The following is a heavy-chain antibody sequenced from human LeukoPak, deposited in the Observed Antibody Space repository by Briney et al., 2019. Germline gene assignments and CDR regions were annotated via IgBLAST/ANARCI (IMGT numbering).Heavy chain of an antibody. Sequence: GGSLRLSCAASGFTFSSYWMNWVRQAPGTGLEWLANIKRDGSEKTYVDSVKGRFTISRDNSKNSLYLQMNSLRTEDTALYYCAKDTLSDSSGWLYFQHWGQGTLVTVSS. D-gene: IGHD6-19*01. CDR2: IKRDGSEK. CDR3: AKDTLSDSSGWLYFQH. CDR1: GFTFSSYW. V-gene: IGHV3-7*03. J-gene: IGHJ1*01.